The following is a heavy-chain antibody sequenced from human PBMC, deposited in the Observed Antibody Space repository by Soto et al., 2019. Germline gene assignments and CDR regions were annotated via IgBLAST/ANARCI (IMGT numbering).Heavy chain of an antibody. Sequence: EVQLVESGGGLVQPGGSLRLSCAASGFTFSSYSMNWVRQAPGKGLEWVSYISSSSTIYYADSVKGRFTISRDNAKNSLYLQMNSLRAEDTAVYYCARGSSGWYGYFDYWGQGTLVTVSS. CDR1: GFTFSSYS. CDR2: ISSSSTI. D-gene: IGHD6-19*01. CDR3: ARGSSGWYGYFDY. J-gene: IGHJ4*02. V-gene: IGHV3-48*01.